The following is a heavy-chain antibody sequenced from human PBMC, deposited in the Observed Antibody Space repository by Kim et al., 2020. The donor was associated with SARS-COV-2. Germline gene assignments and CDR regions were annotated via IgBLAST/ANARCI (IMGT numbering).Heavy chain of an antibody. D-gene: IGHD3-3*01. V-gene: IGHV4-34*01. Sequence: SETLSLTCAVYGGSLSGYYWSWIRQPPGKGLEWIGEINHSGSTNYNPSLKSRVTISVDTSKNQFSLKLSSVTAADTAVYYCARGEQRITIFGVGRSNWFDPWGQGTLVTVSS. CDR3: ARGEQRITIFGVGRSNWFDP. CDR1: GGSLSGYY. J-gene: IGHJ5*02. CDR2: INHSGST.